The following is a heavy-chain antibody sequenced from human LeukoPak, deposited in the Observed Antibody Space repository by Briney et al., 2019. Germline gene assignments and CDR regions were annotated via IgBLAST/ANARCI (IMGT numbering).Heavy chain of an antibody. V-gene: IGHV3-23*01. CDR1: GFTFSSYA. D-gene: IGHD3-22*01. CDR3: AKGSSSGPLRY. Sequence: GVLRLSCAASGFTFSSYAMSWVRQAPGKGLEWVSAISGSGGSTYYADSVKGRFTISRDNSKNTLYLQMNSLRAEDTAVYYCAKGSSSGPLRYWGQGTLVTVSS. J-gene: IGHJ4*02. CDR2: ISGSGGST.